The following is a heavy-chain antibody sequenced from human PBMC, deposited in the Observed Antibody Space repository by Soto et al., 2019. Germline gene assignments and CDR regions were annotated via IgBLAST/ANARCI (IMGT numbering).Heavy chain of an antibody. V-gene: IGHV3-7*03. D-gene: IGHD6-13*01. CDR3: ARDSGIAATGTFDY. CDR1: GFTFSNYW. J-gene: IGHJ4*02. CDR2: IKQDGSEK. Sequence: GGSLRLSCAASGFTFSNYWMSWVRQAPGKGLEWVANIKQDGSEKYYVDSVKGRFTISRDNAKNSLYLQMNSLGAEDTAVYYCARDSGIAATGTFDYWGQGTLVTVFS.